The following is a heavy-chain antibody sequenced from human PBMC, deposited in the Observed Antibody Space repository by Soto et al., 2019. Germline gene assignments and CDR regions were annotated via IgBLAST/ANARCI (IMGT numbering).Heavy chain of an antibody. V-gene: IGHV4-31*03. Sequence: SETLSLTCTVSGGSISSGGYYWSWIRQHPGKGLEWIGYIYYSGSTYYNPSLKSRVTISVDTSKNQFSLKLSSVTAADTAVYYCARGGITIFNYWGQGTLVTVSS. CDR1: GGSISSGGYY. J-gene: IGHJ4*02. D-gene: IGHD3-3*01. CDR3: ARGGITIFNY. CDR2: IYYSGST.